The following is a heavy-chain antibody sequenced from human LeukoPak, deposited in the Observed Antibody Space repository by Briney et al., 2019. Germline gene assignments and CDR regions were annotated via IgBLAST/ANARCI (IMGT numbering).Heavy chain of an antibody. D-gene: IGHD4/OR15-4a*01. CDR1: GFNFSSYS. Sequence: GGSLRLSCAASGFNFSSYSMNWVRQPPGKGLAWVSSISSSSSYIYYADSVKGRFTISRDNAKNSLYLQMNSLRAEDTAVYYCARERGDSMALYYYYMDVWGKGTTVTVSS. CDR2: ISSSSSYI. J-gene: IGHJ6*03. V-gene: IGHV3-21*01. CDR3: ARERGDSMALYYYYMDV.